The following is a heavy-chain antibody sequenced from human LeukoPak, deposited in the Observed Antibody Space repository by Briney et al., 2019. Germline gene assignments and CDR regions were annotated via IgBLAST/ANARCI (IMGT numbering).Heavy chain of an antibody. CDR1: GGSFSGYF. D-gene: IGHD2-2*02. J-gene: IGHJ6*03. Sequence: SETLSLTCAVYGGSFSGYFWNWIRQSPGKGLEWIGEVNHTGSTNYNPSFKSRAIISVDTSKNQFSLKMTSMTAADTAVYYCAGRYLYYYYYYMDIWGKGTTVAVS. V-gene: IGHV4-34*01. CDR2: VNHTGST. CDR3: AGRYLYYYYYYMDI.